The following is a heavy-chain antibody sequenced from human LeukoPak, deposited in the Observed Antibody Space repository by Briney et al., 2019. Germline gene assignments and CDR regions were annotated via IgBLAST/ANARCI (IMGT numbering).Heavy chain of an antibody. CDR1: GYSIGSGYY. J-gene: IGHJ5*02. D-gene: IGHD2-21*02. CDR3: ARDPAMTFNWFDP. V-gene: IGHV4-38-2*02. Sequence: SETLSLTCAVSGYSIGSGYYWAWIRQPPGKGLEWIASIYHSGTAYSNPSLQSRVTLSVDTSKNQSSLKVSSVTAADTAVYYCARDPAMTFNWFDPWGQGTLVTVSS. CDR2: IYHSGTA.